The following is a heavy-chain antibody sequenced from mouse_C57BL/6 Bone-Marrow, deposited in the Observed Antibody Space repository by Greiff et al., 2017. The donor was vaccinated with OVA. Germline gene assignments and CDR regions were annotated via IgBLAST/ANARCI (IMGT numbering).Heavy chain of an antibody. J-gene: IGHJ2*01. Sequence: VQLQQSGPELVKPGASVKMSCKASGYTFTDYNMHWVKQSHGKSLEWIGYINPNNGGTSYNQKFKGKATLTVNKSSSTAYIELRSLTSEDSAVYYYAVSYYGSSYYFDYWGQGTTLTVSS. CDR2: INPNNGGT. V-gene: IGHV1-22*01. CDR1: GYTFTDYN. D-gene: IGHD1-1*01. CDR3: AVSYYGSSYYFDY.